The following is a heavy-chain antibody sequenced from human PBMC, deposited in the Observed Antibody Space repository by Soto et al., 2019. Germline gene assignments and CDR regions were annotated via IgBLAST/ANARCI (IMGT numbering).Heavy chain of an antibody. Sequence: QVQLVQSGAEVKKPGASVKVSCKASGYPFTSHDINWMRQATGQGLEWMGWMNPNSGHTNYAQKFQGRVTLTMDTSISTAYMELTSLRSEDTAIYYCASDMSTTWGQGTLVTVSS. CDR3: ASDMSTT. CDR1: GYPFTSHD. D-gene: IGHD2-2*01. CDR2: MNPNSGHT. V-gene: IGHV1-8*01. J-gene: IGHJ5*02.